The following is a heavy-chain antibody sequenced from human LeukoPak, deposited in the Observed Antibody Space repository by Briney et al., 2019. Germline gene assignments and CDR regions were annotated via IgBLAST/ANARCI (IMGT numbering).Heavy chain of an antibody. V-gene: IGHV3-74*01. D-gene: IGHD1-26*01. CDR2: ISPDGRDT. J-gene: IGHJ4*02. CDR3: ARNEWADY. CDR1: GFAFSTYW. Sequence: GGSLRLSCAASGFAFSTYWMHWVRLAPGKGPVWVSRISPDGRDTIYADSVKGRFTISRDNAKNSLYLQMNSLRDEDTAVYYCARNEWADYWGQGTLVTVSS.